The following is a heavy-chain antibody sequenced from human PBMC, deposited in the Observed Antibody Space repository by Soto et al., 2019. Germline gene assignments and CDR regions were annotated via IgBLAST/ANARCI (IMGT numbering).Heavy chain of an antibody. CDR3: ARGYYYDSSGRDAFDI. Sequence: SETLSLTCTVSGGSISSGGYYWSWIRQHPGKGLEWIGYIYYSGSTYYNPSLKSRVTISVDTSKNQFSLKLSSVTAADTAVYYCARGYYYDSSGRDAFDIWGQGTMVTVSS. J-gene: IGHJ3*02. V-gene: IGHV4-31*03. CDR2: IYYSGST. CDR1: GGSISSGGYY. D-gene: IGHD3-22*01.